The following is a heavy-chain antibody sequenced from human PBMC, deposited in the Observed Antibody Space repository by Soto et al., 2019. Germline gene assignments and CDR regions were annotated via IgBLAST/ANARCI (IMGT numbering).Heavy chain of an antibody. J-gene: IGHJ6*02. CDR2: IIPIFGTA. V-gene: IGHV1-69*13. D-gene: IGHD2-2*02. CDR3: AMAYCSSTSCYTDYYYGMDV. CDR1: GGTFSSYA. Sequence: SVKVSFKASGGTFSSYAISWVRQAPGQGLEWMGGIIPIFGTANYAQKFQGRVTITADESTSTAYMELSSLRSEDTAVYYCAMAYCSSTSCYTDYYYGMDVWGQGTTVTVSS.